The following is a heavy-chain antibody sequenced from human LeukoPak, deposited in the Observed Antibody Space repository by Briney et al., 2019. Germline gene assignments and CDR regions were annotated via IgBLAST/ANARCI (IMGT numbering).Heavy chain of an antibody. CDR3: AKRLGGVYGGNSGVRY. D-gene: IGHD4-23*01. J-gene: IGHJ4*02. CDR2: ISYDGSNK. V-gene: IGHV3-30-3*02. CDR1: GFSFSTYA. Sequence: PGTSLRLSCAASGFSFSTYAMHWVRQAPGKGLEWVAVISYDGSNKYYADSVKGRFTISRDNSKNTLYLQMNSLRAEDTAVYYCAKRLGGVYGGNSGVRYWGQGTLVTVSS.